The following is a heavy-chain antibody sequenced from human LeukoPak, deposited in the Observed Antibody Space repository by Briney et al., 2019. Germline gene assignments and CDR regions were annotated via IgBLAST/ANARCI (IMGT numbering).Heavy chain of an antibody. Sequence: PGRSLRLSCAASGFTFDDYAMHWVRQAPGKGLEWVSGISWNSGSIGYADSVKGRFTISRDNAKNSLYLQMNSLSAKDTALYYCAKGSGSYSYYYGMDVWGQGTTVTVSS. CDR3: AKGSGSYSYYYGMDV. CDR2: ISWNSGSI. D-gene: IGHD3-10*01. V-gene: IGHV3-9*01. J-gene: IGHJ6*02. CDR1: GFTFDDYA.